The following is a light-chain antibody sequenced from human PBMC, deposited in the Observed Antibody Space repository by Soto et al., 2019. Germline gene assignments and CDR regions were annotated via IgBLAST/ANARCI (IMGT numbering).Light chain of an antibody. V-gene: IGLV2-14*01. Sequence: LTQPASVSGSPGQSITISCTGTSSDVGGYNYVSWYQQHPGKAPKLMISDVSNRPSGVSNRFSGSKSGNTASLTISGLQAEDVADYYCSSYTSSSTYVFGTGTKVTVL. CDR3: SSYTSSSTYV. CDR2: DVS. CDR1: SSDVGGYNY. J-gene: IGLJ1*01.